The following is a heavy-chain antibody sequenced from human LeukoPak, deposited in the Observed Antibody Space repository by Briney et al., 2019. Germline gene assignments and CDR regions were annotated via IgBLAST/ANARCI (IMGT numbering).Heavy chain of an antibody. CDR1: GGSISSYY. CDR2: IYYSGST. J-gene: IGHJ4*02. D-gene: IGHD6-13*01. Sequence: SETLSLTCTVSGGSISSYYWSWIRQPPGKGLEWIGYIYYSGSTNYNPSLKSRVTISVDTSKNQFSLKLSSVTAADTAVYYCAREGVAAAWYYFDYWGQGTLVTVSS. V-gene: IGHV4-59*12. CDR3: AREGVAAAWYYFDY.